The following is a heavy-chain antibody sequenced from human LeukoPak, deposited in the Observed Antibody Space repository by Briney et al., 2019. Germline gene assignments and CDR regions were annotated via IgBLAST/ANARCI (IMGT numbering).Heavy chain of an antibody. Sequence: ASVKVSCKTSGYTFIEYYLHWVRQTPGQAFEYMGIVNPAGGSTSYHHNFQGRVTMTREAPTTTIYIELRNLTSDDTAVYYCARGQLGPTSAPFDSWGQGTLVTVSS. CDR2: VNPAGGST. V-gene: IGHV1-46*01. CDR3: ARGQLGPTSAPFDS. D-gene: IGHD6-13*01. CDR1: GYTFIEYY. J-gene: IGHJ4*02.